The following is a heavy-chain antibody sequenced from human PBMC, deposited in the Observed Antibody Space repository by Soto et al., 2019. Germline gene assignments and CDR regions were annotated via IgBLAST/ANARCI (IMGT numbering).Heavy chain of an antibody. V-gene: IGHV4-61*01. J-gene: IGHJ4*02. Sequence: SETLSLTCTASGGSVSSGSYYWSWIRQPPGKGLEWIGYIYYSGSTNYNPSLKSRVTISVDTSKNQFSLKLSSVTAADTAVYYCARTMVGARAGYFDYWGRGTLVTVSS. CDR3: ARTMVGARAGYFDY. CDR1: GGSVSSGSYY. D-gene: IGHD1-26*01. CDR2: IYYSGST.